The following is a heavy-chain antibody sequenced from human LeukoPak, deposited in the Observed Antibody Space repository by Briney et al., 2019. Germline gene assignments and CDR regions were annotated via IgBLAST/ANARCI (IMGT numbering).Heavy chain of an antibody. D-gene: IGHD1-26*01. J-gene: IGHJ5*02. Sequence: PSETLSLTCAVYGGSFSGYYWSWIRQPPGKGLEWIGYIYYSGSAYYNPSLKSRVTISVDTSKNQFSLKLSSVTAADTAVYYCARDHGYSGTYSWFDPWGQGTLVTVSS. CDR2: IYYSGSA. V-gene: IGHV4-30-4*08. CDR1: GGSFSGYY. CDR3: ARDHGYSGTYSWFDP.